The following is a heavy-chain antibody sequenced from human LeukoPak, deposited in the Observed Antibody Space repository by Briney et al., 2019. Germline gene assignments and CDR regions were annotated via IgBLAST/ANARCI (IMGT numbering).Heavy chain of an antibody. J-gene: IGHJ5*02. CDR1: GFTVGSNC. CDR2: MYSGGST. Sequence: GGSLRLSCAASGFTVGSNCMSWVRQAPGRGLEWVSVMYSGGSTYYADSVKGRFTISRDNSKNTLYLQMNSLRAEDTAVYYCARGEYNWNDLHLWGQGTLVTVSS. D-gene: IGHD1-20*01. V-gene: IGHV3-66*01. CDR3: ARGEYNWNDLHL.